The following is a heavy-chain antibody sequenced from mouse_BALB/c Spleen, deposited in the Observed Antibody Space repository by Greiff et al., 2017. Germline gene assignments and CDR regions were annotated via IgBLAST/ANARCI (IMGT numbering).Heavy chain of an antibody. V-gene: IGHV1S16*01. CDR1: GYSFTSYY. D-gene: IGHD2-4*01. Sequence: QVHVKQPGAELVKPGASVKLSCKASGYSFTSYYMYWVKQRPGQGLEWIGGINPSNGGTNFNEKFKSKATLTVDKSSSTAYMQLSSLTSEDSEVYYCTIGDYDWYFDVWGAGTTVTVPS. J-gene: IGHJ1*01. CDR3: TIGDYDWYFDV. CDR2: INPSNGGT.